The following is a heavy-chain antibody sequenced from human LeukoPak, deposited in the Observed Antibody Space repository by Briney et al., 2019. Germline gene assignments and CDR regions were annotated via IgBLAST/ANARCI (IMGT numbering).Heavy chain of an antibody. V-gene: IGHV3-23*01. J-gene: IGHJ4*02. D-gene: IGHD6-13*01. CDR3: SKDPAAAGHDY. CDR2: ISGSGGSA. CDR1: GFTFSDYA. Sequence: GGALRLSCAAPGFTFSDYAMSLGRPAPGEGVGWVSAISGSGGSAYYADSVKGRFTISRDNSKNTLYLQMNSLRAEDTAVYYCSKDPAAAGHDYWGQGTLVTVSS.